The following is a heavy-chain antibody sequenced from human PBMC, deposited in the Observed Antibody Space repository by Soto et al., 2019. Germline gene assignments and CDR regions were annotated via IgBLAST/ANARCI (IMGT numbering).Heavy chain of an antibody. CDR2: IYYSGST. Sequence: TLSLTCTVSGGSISSYYWSWIRQPPGKGLEWIGYIYYSGSTNYNPSLKSRVTISVDTSKNQFSLKLSSVTAADTAVYYCARDDRVGAYFDYWGQGTLVTVSS. D-gene: IGHD1-26*01. J-gene: IGHJ4*02. V-gene: IGHV4-59*01. CDR1: GGSISSYY. CDR3: ARDDRVGAYFDY.